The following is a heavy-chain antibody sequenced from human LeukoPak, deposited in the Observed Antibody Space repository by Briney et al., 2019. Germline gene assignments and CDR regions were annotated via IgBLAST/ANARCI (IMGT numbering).Heavy chain of an antibody. D-gene: IGHD1-14*01. CDR3: ARDRGNQRGYYYYYMDV. J-gene: IGHJ6*03. V-gene: IGHV3-7*01. Sequence: GGSLRLSCAASRFTFSDYYMTWVRQAPGRGLEWVANIKEDGSEKNYVDSVKGRFTISRDNAKNSLYLQMNSLRAEDTAVYYCARDRGNQRGYYYYYMDVWGKGTTVTVSS. CDR2: IKEDGSEK. CDR1: RFTFSDYY.